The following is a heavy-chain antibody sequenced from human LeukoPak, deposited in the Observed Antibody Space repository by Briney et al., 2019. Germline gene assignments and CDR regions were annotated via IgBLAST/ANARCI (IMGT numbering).Heavy chain of an antibody. V-gene: IGHV5-51*01. CDR2: IYPGDSDT. CDR3: ARRRGSSWSRIYYFDY. D-gene: IGHD6-13*01. J-gene: IGHJ4*02. Sequence: GESLKISCKGSGYSFTSYWIGWVRQMPGKGLEWMAIIYPGDSDTRYSPSFQGQVTISADKSISTAYLQWSSLKASDTAMYYCARRRGSSWSRIYYFDYWGQGTLVTVSS. CDR1: GYSFTSYW.